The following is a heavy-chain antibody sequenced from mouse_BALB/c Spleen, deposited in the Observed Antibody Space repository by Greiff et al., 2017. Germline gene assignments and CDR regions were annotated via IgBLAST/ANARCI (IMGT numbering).Heavy chain of an antibody. Sequence: VKLQESGPGLVAPSQSLSITCTVSGFSLTSYDISWIRQPPGKGLEWLGVIWTGGGTNYNSAFMSRLSISKDNSKSQVFLKMNSLQTDDTAIYYCVRGGAGSSYADYWGQGTTLTVSS. V-gene: IGHV2-9-2*01. J-gene: IGHJ2*01. CDR2: IWTGGGT. CDR1: GFSLTSYD. D-gene: IGHD1-1*01. CDR3: VRGGAGSSYADY.